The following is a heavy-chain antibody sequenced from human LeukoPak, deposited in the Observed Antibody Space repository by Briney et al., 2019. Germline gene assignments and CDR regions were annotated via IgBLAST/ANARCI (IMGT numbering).Heavy chain of an antibody. CDR3: VRLTLDTVYSYYCYMDV. CDR2: IYSGGST. CDR1: GFTVSSNY. V-gene: IGHV3-53*01. D-gene: IGHD2-2*02. Sequence: GGSLRLSCAASGFTVSSNYMSWVRQAPGKGLEWVSVIYSGGSTYYADSVKGRFTISRDNSKNTLYLQMNSLRTEDTAVYYCVRLTLDTVYSYYCYMDVWGKGTTVTVSS. J-gene: IGHJ6*03.